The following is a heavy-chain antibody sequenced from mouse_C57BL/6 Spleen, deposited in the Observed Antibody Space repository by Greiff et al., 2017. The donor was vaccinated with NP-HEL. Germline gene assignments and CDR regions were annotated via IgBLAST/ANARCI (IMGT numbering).Heavy chain of an antibody. CDR2: ILPGSGST. Sequence: VQLQQSGAELMKPGASVKLSCKATGYTFTGYWIEWVKQRPGHGLEWIGEILPGSGSTNYNEKFKGKATFTADTSSNTAYMQLSSLTTEDAAIYYCARYPTTTVGSYQYYFDYWGQGTTLTVSS. CDR1: GYTFTGYW. D-gene: IGHD1-1*01. CDR3: ARYPTTTVGSYQYYFDY. J-gene: IGHJ2*01. V-gene: IGHV1-9*01.